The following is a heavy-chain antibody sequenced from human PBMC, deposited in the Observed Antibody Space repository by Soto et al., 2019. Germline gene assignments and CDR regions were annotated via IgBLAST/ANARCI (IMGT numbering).Heavy chain of an antibody. D-gene: IGHD6-19*01. J-gene: IGHJ4*02. V-gene: IGHV3-30-3*01. CDR3: ARPFSSGWYGDFDF. CDR2: ISYDASNK. Sequence: QVQLVESGGGVVQPGRSLRLSCAASGFAFSSYAMHWVRRAPGKGLEWVAVISYDASNKYYGDSVKGRFTISRDNSKKTMYLQMSSLIAEDTAVYYCARPFSSGWYGDFDFWGQGTLVAVSS. CDR1: GFAFSSYA.